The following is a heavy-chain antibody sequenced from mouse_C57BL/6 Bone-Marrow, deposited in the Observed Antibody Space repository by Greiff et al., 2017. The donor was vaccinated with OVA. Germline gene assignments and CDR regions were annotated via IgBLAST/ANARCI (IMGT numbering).Heavy chain of an antibody. J-gene: IGHJ3*01. D-gene: IGHD1-1*01. V-gene: IGHV3-6*01. Sequence: ESGPGLVKPSQSLSLTCSVPGYYITSGYYWNWIRQFPGNQLEWRGYIRYDGSNNYNPSLKNRIPITRDTSKNQCVRKLNSVTSEDTATYYCARRLITTVEFADWGKGPLVTVSA. CDR1: GYYITSGYY. CDR3: ARRLITTVEFAD. CDR2: IRYDGSN.